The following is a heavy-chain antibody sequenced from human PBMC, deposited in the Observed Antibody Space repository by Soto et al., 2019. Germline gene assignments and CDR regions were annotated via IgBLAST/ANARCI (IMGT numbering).Heavy chain of an antibody. Sequence: AASVTVSCKASGYTFTSYGISWVRQAPGQGLEWMGWISAYNGNTNYAQKLQGRVTMTTDTSTSTAYMELRSLRSDDTAVYYCARVPYGADDAFDIWGQGTMVTVSS. J-gene: IGHJ3*02. CDR1: GYTFTSYG. CDR3: ARVPYGADDAFDI. CDR2: ISAYNGNT. V-gene: IGHV1-18*01. D-gene: IGHD4-17*01.